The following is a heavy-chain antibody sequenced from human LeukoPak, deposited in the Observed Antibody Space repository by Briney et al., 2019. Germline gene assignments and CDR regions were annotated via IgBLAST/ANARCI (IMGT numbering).Heavy chain of an antibody. V-gene: IGHV3-23*01. CDR1: GFTFSSYG. CDR2: ISGSGGST. CDR3: AKSGTLPSVYGSGSYYSPYYYYYYMDV. Sequence: GGSLRLSCAASGFTFSSYGMSWVRQAPGKGLEWVSAISGSGGSTYYADSVKGRFTISRDNSKNTLYLQMNSLRAEDTAVYYCAKSGTLPSVYGSGSYYSPYYYYYYMDVWGKGTTVTVSS. J-gene: IGHJ6*03. D-gene: IGHD3-10*01.